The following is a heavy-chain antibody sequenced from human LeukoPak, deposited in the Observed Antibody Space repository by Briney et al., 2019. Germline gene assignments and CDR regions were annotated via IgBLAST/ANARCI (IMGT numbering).Heavy chain of an antibody. J-gene: IGHJ3*02. Sequence: GGSLRLSCAASGFTFSSYSMNWVRPAPGKGLEWVSSISSSSSYIYYADSVKGRFTISRDNAKNSLYLQMNSLRAEDTAVYYCARDIPSVAGPSGNAFDIWGQGTMVTVSS. CDR2: ISSSSSYI. CDR3: ARDIPSVAGPSGNAFDI. CDR1: GFTFSSYS. D-gene: IGHD6-19*01. V-gene: IGHV3-21*01.